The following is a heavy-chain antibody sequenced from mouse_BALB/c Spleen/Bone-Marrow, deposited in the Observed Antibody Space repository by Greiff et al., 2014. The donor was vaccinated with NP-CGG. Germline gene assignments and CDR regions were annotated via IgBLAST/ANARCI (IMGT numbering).Heavy chain of an antibody. D-gene: IGHD1-1*01. J-gene: IGHJ3*01. CDR2: IDPANGNT. CDR3: AAYYYGSSYEFAC. Sequence: EVQLQQSGAELVKPGASVKLSCTASGFNIKDTYMHWVKQRPEQGLEWIGRIDPANGNTKYDPKFQGKATITADTSSNTAYLQLSSLTSEDTAVYYCAAYYYGSSYEFACWGQGTLVTISA. CDR1: GFNIKDTY. V-gene: IGHV14-3*02.